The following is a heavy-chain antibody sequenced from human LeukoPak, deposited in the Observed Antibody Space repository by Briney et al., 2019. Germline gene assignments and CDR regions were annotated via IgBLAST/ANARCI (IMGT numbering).Heavy chain of an antibody. Sequence: GGSLRLSCAASGFTISSYAMSWVRQAPGKGLEWVSAIGGSGGITYYADSVKGRFTISRDNSKNTLYLQMNSQRAEDTAVYYCARTQYSSGWYNWFDPWGQGTLVTVSS. V-gene: IGHV3-23*01. D-gene: IGHD6-19*01. CDR3: ARTQYSSGWYNWFDP. J-gene: IGHJ5*02. CDR1: GFTISSYA. CDR2: IGGSGGIT.